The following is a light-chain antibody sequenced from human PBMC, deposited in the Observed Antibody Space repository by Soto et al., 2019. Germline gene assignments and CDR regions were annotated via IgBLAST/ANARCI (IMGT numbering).Light chain of an antibody. J-gene: IGLJ3*02. CDR3: NSYTSTSSWV. CDR1: RSDVGSYNY. Sequence: QSALSQPASVAGSPGQSITISCTGTRSDVGSYNYVSWYQQHPGKAPKLMIYEVTNRPSGVSNRFSGSKSGNTASLTISGLQAEDEADYYCNSYTSTSSWVFGGGTKLTV. CDR2: EVT. V-gene: IGLV2-14*01.